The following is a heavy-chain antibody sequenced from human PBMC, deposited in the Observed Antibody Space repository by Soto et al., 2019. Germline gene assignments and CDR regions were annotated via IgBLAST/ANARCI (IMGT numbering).Heavy chain of an antibody. V-gene: IGHV3-13*01. Sequence: VQLVESGGGLVQPGGSLRLSCAASGFTFSNYDMHWVRQTSGKGLEWVAGIGIDGDTFYPGSVKGRFSISREDAKNSFYLQMNSLRAEDTAVYYCASGGLYICGQGTLVTVSS. CDR2: IGIDGDT. J-gene: IGHJ4*02. CDR3: ASGGLYI. CDR1: GFTFSNYD. D-gene: IGHD3-16*01.